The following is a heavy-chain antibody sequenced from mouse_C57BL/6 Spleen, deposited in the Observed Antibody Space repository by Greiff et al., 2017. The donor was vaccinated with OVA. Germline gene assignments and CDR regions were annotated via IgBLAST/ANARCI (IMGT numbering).Heavy chain of an antibody. CDR2: IYPRSGNT. CDR1: GYTFTSYG. J-gene: IGHJ2*01. V-gene: IGHV1-81*01. CDR3: AREWNYYGSEGY. D-gene: IGHD1-1*01. Sequence: VQLQESGAELARPGASVKLSCKASGYTFTSYGISWVKQRTGQGLEWIGEIYPRSGNTYYNEKFKGKATLTADKSSSTAYMELRSLTSEDSAVYFCAREWNYYGSEGYWGQGTTLTVSS.